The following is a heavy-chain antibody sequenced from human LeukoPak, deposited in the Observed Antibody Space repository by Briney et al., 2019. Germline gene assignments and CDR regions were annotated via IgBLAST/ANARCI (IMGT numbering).Heavy chain of an antibody. Sequence: GGSLRLSCAASGFTFSSYSMNWVRQAPGKGLEWVSCISSSSKTIYYADSVKGRFTISRDTSKNTLYLQMSSLRVEDTAVYYCAKAYPTARGVNFDYWGQGTLVTVSS. V-gene: IGHV3-48*01. D-gene: IGHD3-10*01. CDR3: AKAYPTARGVNFDY. CDR1: GFTFSSYS. J-gene: IGHJ4*02. CDR2: ISSSSKTI.